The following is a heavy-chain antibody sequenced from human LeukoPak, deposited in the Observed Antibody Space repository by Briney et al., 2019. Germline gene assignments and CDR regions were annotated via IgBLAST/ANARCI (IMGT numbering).Heavy chain of an antibody. D-gene: IGHD6-13*01. CDR3: ARRGIAAAGDY. CDR2: INSDGSST. J-gene: IGHJ4*02. CDR1: GFTFSSYW. Sequence: GGSLRHSCAASGFTFSSYWMHWVRQAPGKGLVWVSRINSDGSSTSYADSVKGRFTISRDNAKNTLYLQMNSLRAEDTAVYYCARRGIAAAGDYWGQGTLVTVSS. V-gene: IGHV3-74*01.